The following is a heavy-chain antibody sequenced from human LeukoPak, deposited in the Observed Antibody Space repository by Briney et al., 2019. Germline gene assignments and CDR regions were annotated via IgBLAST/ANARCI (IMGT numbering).Heavy chain of an antibody. V-gene: IGHV4-34*01. CDR1: GGSFSGYY. J-gene: IGHJ4*02. D-gene: IGHD4-17*01. CDR2: INHSGST. Sequence: PSETLSLTCAVYGGSFSGYYWSWIRQPPGKGLEWIGEINHSGSTNYNPSLKSRVTISVDTSKNQFSLKLSSVTAADTAVYYCARGRGRGPTGYWGQGTLVTVSS. CDR3: ARGRGRGPTGY.